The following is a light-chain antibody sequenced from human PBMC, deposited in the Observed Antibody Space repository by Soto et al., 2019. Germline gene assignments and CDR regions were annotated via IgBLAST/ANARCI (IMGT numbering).Light chain of an antibody. V-gene: IGKV3-15*01. CDR2: GAS. CDR1: QSVSSN. Sequence: EIVMTQSPATLSVSPGERATLSCRASQSVSSNLAWYQQKPGQAPRLLIYGASTRATGIPARFSGSGSGTEFTLTISSLQSEDFALYYCQQCNNWPLTFGGGTKVEIK. J-gene: IGKJ4*01. CDR3: QQCNNWPLT.